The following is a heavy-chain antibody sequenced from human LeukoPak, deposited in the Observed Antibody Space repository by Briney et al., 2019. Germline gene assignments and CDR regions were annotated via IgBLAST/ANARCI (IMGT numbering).Heavy chain of an antibody. Sequence: GASVTVSCKASGYTFTDYYLHWVRQAPGQGLEWMGWINPNSGGTNYAQKFQGRVTMTRDTSISTAYMELSRLRSDDTAIYYCANLPLNSGVDYWGQGTLVTVSS. J-gene: IGHJ4*02. CDR2: INPNSGGT. D-gene: IGHD1-26*01. CDR3: ANLPLNSGVDY. CDR1: GYTFTDYY. V-gene: IGHV1-2*02.